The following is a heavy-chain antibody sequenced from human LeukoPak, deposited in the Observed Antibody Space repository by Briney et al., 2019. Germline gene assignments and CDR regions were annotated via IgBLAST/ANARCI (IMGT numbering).Heavy chain of an antibody. V-gene: IGHV1-18*01. CDR2: ISAYNGNT. CDR3: ARSSRGGSSSWYGSPPNYDY. Sequence: ASVKVSCKASGYTFTSYGISWVRQAPGQGLEWMGWISAYNGNTNYAQKLQGRVTMTTDTSTSTAYMELRSLRSDDTAVYYCARSSRGGSSSWYGSPPNYDYWGQGTLVTVSS. D-gene: IGHD6-13*01. J-gene: IGHJ4*02. CDR1: GYTFTSYG.